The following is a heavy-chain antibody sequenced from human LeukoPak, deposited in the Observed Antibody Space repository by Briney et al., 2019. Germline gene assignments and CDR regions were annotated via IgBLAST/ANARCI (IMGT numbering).Heavy chain of an antibody. V-gene: IGHV1-18*01. Sequence: ASVKVSCKASGYTFTSYGISWVRQAPGQGLEWMGWISAYNGNTNFAQKLQGRVTMTTDTSTSTAYMDLRSLRSDDTAVYYCARDQAATNTQVRFCLDWGQGTLVSVSS. J-gene: IGHJ4*02. CDR3: ARDQAATNTQVRFCLD. CDR2: ISAYNGNT. D-gene: IGHD3-9*01. CDR1: GYTFTSYG.